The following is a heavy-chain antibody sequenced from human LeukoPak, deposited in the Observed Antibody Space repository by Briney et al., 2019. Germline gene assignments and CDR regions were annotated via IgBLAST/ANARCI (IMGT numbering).Heavy chain of an antibody. Sequence: ASVKVSCKASGYTFTSYGISWVRQAPGQGLEWMGWISAYNGNTNYAQKLQGRVTMTTGTSTSTAYMELRSLRSDDTAVYYCARDLPGITMIVVVITYYYGMDVWGQGTTVTVSS. D-gene: IGHD3-22*01. CDR3: ARDLPGITMIVVVITYYYGMDV. CDR2: ISAYNGNT. V-gene: IGHV1-18*01. J-gene: IGHJ6*02. CDR1: GYTFTSYG.